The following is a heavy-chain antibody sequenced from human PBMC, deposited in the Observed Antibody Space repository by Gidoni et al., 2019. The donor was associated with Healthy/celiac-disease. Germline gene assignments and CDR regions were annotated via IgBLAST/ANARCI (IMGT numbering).Heavy chain of an antibody. CDR3: ARGVKGDSSSWYYYYGMDV. D-gene: IGHD6-13*01. CDR2: IYYSGST. CDR1: GGSISSSSYY. J-gene: IGHJ6*02. V-gene: IGHV4-39*01. Sequence: QLQLQESGPGLVKPSETLSLTCPLSGGSISSSSYYWGWIRPPPGKGLEWIGSIYYSGSTYYNPSLKSRVTISVDTCKNQFALKRSSVTAADTAVYYCARGVKGDSSSWYYYYGMDVWGQGTTVTVSS.